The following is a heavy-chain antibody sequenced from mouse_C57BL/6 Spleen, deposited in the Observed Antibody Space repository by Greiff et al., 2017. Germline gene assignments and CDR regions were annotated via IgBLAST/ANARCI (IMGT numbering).Heavy chain of an antibody. V-gene: IGHV5-9-1*02. J-gene: IGHJ2*01. CDR3: TRDQEVYVYFDY. Sequence: EVKLVESGEGLVKPGGSLKLSCAASGFTFSSYAMSWVRQTPEKRLEWVAYISSGGDYTYYADTVKGRFTISRDNARNTLYLQMSSLKSEDTAMYYCTRDQEVYVYFDYWGQGTTLTVSS. CDR1: GFTFSSYA. D-gene: IGHD1-1*01. CDR2: ISSGGDYT.